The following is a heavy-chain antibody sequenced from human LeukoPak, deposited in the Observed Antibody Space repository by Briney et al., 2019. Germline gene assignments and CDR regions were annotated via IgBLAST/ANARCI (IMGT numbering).Heavy chain of an antibody. D-gene: IGHD6-13*01. Sequence: GESLKISCKVSGYIFTSYYTGWVRQMPGKGLQWMGVIYPGGSDTRYSPSFQGQVTISADKSISTAYLQWSSLKASDTAIYYCARAASGTARFDFWGQGTLVTVSS. V-gene: IGHV5-51*01. CDR2: IYPGGSDT. CDR1: GYIFTSYY. J-gene: IGHJ4*02. CDR3: ARAASGTARFDF.